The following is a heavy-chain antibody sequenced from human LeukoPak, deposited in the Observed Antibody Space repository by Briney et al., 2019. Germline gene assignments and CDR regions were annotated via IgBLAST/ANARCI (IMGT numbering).Heavy chain of an antibody. V-gene: IGHV4-59*08. J-gene: IGHJ4*02. CDR3: ARGGFYGSGPTDFDY. CDR2: IYYSGST. CDR1: GGSISSYY. D-gene: IGHD3-10*01. Sequence: SETLSLTCTVSGGSISSYYWSWIRQPPGKGLEWIGYIYYSGSTNYNPSLKSRVTISVDTSKNQFSLKLSSVTAADTAVYYCARGGFYGSGPTDFDYWGQGTLVTVSS.